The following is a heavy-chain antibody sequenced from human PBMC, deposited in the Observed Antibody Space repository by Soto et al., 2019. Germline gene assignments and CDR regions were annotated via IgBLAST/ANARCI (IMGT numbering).Heavy chain of an antibody. V-gene: IGHV3-9*01. D-gene: IGHD6-6*01. CDR2: ISWNRGSK. Sequence: GGSLRLSCAASGFTFDDYAMHWVRQGPGKGLEWVSGISWNRGSKGYVDSVKGRFTISRDNAKNSLYLQMNSLRAEDTALYYCAQAAGLVGPFDYWGQGTLVTVSS. J-gene: IGHJ4*02. CDR1: GFTFDDYA. CDR3: AQAAGLVGPFDY.